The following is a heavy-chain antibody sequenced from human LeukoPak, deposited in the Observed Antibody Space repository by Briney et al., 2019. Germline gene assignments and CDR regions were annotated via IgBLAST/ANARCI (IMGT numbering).Heavy chain of an antibody. J-gene: IGHJ4*02. V-gene: IGHV4-39*01. CDR2: IYYSKNT. CDR3: VSPRGFSYGYFDY. CDR1: GGSIRSSSAY. Sequence: SETLSLTCTVSGGSIRSSSAYWGWIRQPPGKGLEWIGGIYYSKNTYYNPSLKSRVTISADTSKNQFSLTLGSVSATDTAVYYCVSPRGFSYGYFDYWGQGTLVTVSS. D-gene: IGHD5-18*01.